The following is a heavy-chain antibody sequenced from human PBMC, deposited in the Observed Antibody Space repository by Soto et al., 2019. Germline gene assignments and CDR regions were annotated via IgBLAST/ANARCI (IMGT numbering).Heavy chain of an antibody. Sequence: ASVKVSCKASGYTFTSYYMHWVRQAPGQGLEWMGIINPSGGSTSYAQKFQGRVTMTRDTSTSTVYMELSSLRSEDTAVYYCARDPDLLGSTSTKYFQHWGQGTLVTVSS. V-gene: IGHV1-46*01. CDR3: ARDPDLLGSTSTKYFQH. D-gene: IGHD1-26*01. J-gene: IGHJ1*01. CDR1: GYTFTSYY. CDR2: INPSGGST.